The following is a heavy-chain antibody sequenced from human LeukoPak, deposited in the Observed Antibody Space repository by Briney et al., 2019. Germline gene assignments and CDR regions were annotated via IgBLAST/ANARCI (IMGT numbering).Heavy chain of an antibody. D-gene: IGHD6-6*01. CDR3: ARAPWPRQLVHYYLDV. CDR2: INHSGST. CDR1: GGSFSGYF. V-gene: IGHV4-34*01. Sequence: SETLSLTCAVYGGSFSGYFWSWIRQPPGKGLEWVGEINHSGSTNYHPSLKSRVTVSVDTFKNQFSLNLSSVTAADTAVYYCARAPWPRQLVHYYLDVWAKGTTVTVSS. J-gene: IGHJ6*03.